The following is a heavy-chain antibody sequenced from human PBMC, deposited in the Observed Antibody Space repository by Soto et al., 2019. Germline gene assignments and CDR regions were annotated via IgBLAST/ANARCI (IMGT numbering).Heavy chain of an antibody. Sequence: EVQLVESGGGLVQTGGSVRLSCAASGFTFNNYWMHWVRQAPGKGLVWVSRINGDGRTTNYADSVKGRFTISRDNAQNTLYLQMNSLRAEDTAVYYCARGLYNKYGHDYWGQGTLVTVSS. CDR1: GFTFNNYW. J-gene: IGHJ4*02. V-gene: IGHV3-74*01. CDR3: ARGLYNKYGHDY. CDR2: INGDGRTT. D-gene: IGHD1-20*01.